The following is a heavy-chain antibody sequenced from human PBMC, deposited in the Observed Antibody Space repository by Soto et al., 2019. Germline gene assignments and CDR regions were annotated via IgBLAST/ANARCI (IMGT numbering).Heavy chain of an antibody. J-gene: IGHJ5*02. V-gene: IGHV4-31*03. D-gene: IGHD2-15*01. CDR1: GGSISSGGYY. CDR3: ARGPGRVVAAIPGQEFNWFDP. Sequence: QVQLQESGPGLVKPSQTLSLTCTVSGGSISSGGYYWSWIRQHPGKGLEWIGYIYYSGSTYYNPSLKSRVTISVDTSKNQFSLKLSSVTAADTAVYYCARGPGRVVAAIPGQEFNWFDPWGQGTLVTVSS. CDR2: IYYSGST.